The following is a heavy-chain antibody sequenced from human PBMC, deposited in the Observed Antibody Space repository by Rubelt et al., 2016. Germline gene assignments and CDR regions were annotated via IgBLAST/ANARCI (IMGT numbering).Heavy chain of an antibody. CDR3: ARGSVANYYYGMDV. CDR1: GGSISSSSYY. J-gene: IGHJ6*02. V-gene: IGHV4-39*01. D-gene: IGHD5-12*01. Sequence: QLQLQESGPGLVKPSETLSLTCTVSGGSISSSSYYWGWIRQPPGKGLEWIGSIYYSGGTYYNPSLKSRVNISVDTSKNQFSLKLSSVTAADTAVYYCARGSVANYYYGMDVWGQGTTVTVSS. CDR2: IYYSGGT.